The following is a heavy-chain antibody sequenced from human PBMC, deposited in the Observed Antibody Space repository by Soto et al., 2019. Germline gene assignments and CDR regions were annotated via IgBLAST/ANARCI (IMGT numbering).Heavy chain of an antibody. CDR2: IDPSDSYT. D-gene: IGHD6-6*01. J-gene: IGHJ4*02. V-gene: IGHV5-10-1*01. CDR1: GYSFTSYW. Sequence: RGESLKISCKGSGYSFTSYWISWVRQMPGKGLEWMGRIDPSDSYTNYSPSFQGHVTISADKSISTAYLQWSSLKASDTAMYYCARGHSIAAPQDYWGQGTLVTVSS. CDR3: ARGHSIAAPQDY.